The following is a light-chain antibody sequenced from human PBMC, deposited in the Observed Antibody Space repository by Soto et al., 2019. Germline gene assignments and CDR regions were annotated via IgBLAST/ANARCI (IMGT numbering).Light chain of an antibody. V-gene: IGLV1-47*02. CDR2: NNN. J-gene: IGLJ3*02. CDR1: SSNIGSTY. Sequence: QAVVTQPPSASGTPGQRVTISCSGSSSNIGSTYVYWYQQFPGTAPKLLIYNNNERPSGVPDRLSGSKSGTSASLAISGLRSEDEADYYCAAWDDSLSGWVFGGGTKLTVL. CDR3: AAWDDSLSGWV.